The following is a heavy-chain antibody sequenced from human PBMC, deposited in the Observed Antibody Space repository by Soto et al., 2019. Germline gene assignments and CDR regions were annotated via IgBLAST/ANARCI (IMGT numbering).Heavy chain of an antibody. CDR3: ARGMVRGVSSYGMDV. Sequence: GGSLSLSCAASGFTFSSYDMHWVRQATGKGLEWVSAIGTAGDTYYPGSVKGRFTISRENAKNSLYLQMNSLRAEDTAVYYCARGMVRGVSSYGMDVWGQGTTVTVSS. CDR1: GFTFSSYD. CDR2: IGTAGDT. J-gene: IGHJ6*02. D-gene: IGHD3-10*01. V-gene: IGHV3-13*01.